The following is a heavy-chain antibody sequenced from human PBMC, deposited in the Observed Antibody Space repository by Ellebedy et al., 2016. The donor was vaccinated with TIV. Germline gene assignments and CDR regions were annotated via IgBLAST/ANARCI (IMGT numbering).Heavy chain of an antibody. V-gene: IGHV3-7*01. CDR3: ASTVVVIAARDY. D-gene: IGHD2-15*01. CDR1: GFSFSSYW. Sequence: PGGSLRLSCAASGFSFSSYWMSWVRQAPGKGLEWVANIKQDGSEKYYVDSVKGRFTISRDNAKNSLYLQMNSLRAEDTALYYCASTVVVIAARDYWGQGTLVTVSS. CDR2: IKQDGSEK. J-gene: IGHJ4*02.